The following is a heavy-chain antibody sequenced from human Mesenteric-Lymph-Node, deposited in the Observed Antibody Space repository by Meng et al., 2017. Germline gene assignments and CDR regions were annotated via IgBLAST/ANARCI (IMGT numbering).Heavy chain of an antibody. V-gene: IGHV3-69-1*01. CDR1: GFTFSDYY. CDR2: ISSSSTI. CDR3: AREDEIGDY. Sequence: GESLKISCAASGFTFSDYYMNWVRQAPGKGLEWVSSISSSSTIYYADSVKGRFSISRDNAKISLSLQMNSLRAEDTAVYYCAREDEIGDYWGQGTLVTVSS. J-gene: IGHJ4*02.